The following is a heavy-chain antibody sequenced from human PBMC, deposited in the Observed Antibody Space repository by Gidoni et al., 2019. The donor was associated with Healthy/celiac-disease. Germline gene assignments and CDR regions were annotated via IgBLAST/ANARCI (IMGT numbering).Heavy chain of an antibody. V-gene: IGHV4-39*01. J-gene: IGHJ5*02. CDR2: IYYSGST. D-gene: IGHD2-8*01. CDR3: ASRRYCTNGVCYTDSSGWFDP. Sequence: QLQLQESGPGLVKPSETLSLTCTVSGGSISSSSYYWGWIRQPPGKGLEWIGSIYYSGSTYYHPSLKSRVTISVDTSKNQFSLKLSSVTAADTAVYYCASRRYCTNGVCYTDSSGWFDPWGQGTLVTVSS. CDR1: GGSISSSSYY.